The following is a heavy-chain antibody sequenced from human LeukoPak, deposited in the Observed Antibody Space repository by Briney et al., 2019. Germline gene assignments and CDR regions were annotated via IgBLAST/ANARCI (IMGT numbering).Heavy chain of an antibody. CDR3: ARQLGIAAAGSGY. J-gene: IGHJ4*02. D-gene: IGHD6-13*01. Sequence: GESLKISCKGSGYTFTTYWIAWVRQMPGKGLEWMGIIYPGDSDTRYSPSFQGQVTISADKSINTAYLQWGSLKASDTAMYYCARQLGIAAAGSGYWGQGTQVTVSS. CDR1: GYTFTTYW. V-gene: IGHV5-51*01. CDR2: IYPGDSDT.